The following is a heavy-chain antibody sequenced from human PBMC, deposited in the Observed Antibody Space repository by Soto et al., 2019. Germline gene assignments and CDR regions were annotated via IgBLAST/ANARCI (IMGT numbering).Heavy chain of an antibody. J-gene: IGHJ5*02. D-gene: IGHD3-22*01. V-gene: IGHV1-69*13. CDR1: GGTFSSYA. CDR2: IIPIFGTA. CDR3: ASTRPRENYCDSSGHWFDP. Sequence: SVKVSCKASGGTFSSYASSWVRQAPGQGLEWMGGIIPIFGTANYAQKFQGRVTITADESTSTAYMELSSLRSEDTAVYYCASTRPRENYCDSSGHWFDPWGQGTLVTVSS.